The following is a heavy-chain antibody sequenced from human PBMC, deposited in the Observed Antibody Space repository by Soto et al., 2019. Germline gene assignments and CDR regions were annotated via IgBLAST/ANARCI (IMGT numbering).Heavy chain of an antibody. CDR3: ARDRSTYGGGGTGEVKENWFDP. D-gene: IGHD2-8*01. J-gene: IGHJ5*02. V-gene: IGHV4-59*01. CDR1: GGSISRYY. CDR2: AYYSGDT. Sequence: SETLSLTCSVSGGSISRYYWSWIRQPPGKGLEWIGYAYYSGDTGYNPSLRSRVTMAVDTSKNQVSLKLSSVTAADTAVYYCARDRSTYGGGGTGEVKENWFDPWGQGALVTVSS.